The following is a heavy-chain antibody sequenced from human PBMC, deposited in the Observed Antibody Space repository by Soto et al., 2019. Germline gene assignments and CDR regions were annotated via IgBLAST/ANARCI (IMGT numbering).Heavy chain of an antibody. Sequence: ASVKVSCKASGYTSTSYDINWVRQATGQGLEWMGWMNPNSGNTGYAQKFQGRVTMTRNTSISTAYMELGSLRSEDTAVYYCARGPRGGGRPATYYYYGMDVWGQGTTVTVSS. D-gene: IGHD2-21*01. V-gene: IGHV1-8*01. J-gene: IGHJ6*02. CDR1: GYTSTSYD. CDR3: ARGPRGGGRPATYYYYGMDV. CDR2: MNPNSGNT.